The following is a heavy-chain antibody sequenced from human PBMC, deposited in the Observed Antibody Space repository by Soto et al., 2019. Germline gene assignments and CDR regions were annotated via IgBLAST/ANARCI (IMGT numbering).Heavy chain of an antibody. CDR3: ARGSFLSVAGPNEYFQH. V-gene: IGHV1-46*01. D-gene: IGHD6-19*01. CDR1: GYTFTSYF. CDR2: INPSGGST. J-gene: IGHJ1*01. Sequence: QVQLVQSGAEVKKPGASVKVSCKASGYTFTSYFVHWARQAPGQGLEWMGIINPSGGSTTYAQKFQARVTMTRDTSTSTVYMELSSLRSEDTAVYYCARGSFLSVAGPNEYFQHWGQGTLVTVSS.